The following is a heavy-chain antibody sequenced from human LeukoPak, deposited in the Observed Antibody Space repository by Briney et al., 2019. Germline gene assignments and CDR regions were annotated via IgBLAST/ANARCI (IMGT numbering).Heavy chain of an antibody. V-gene: IGHV5-51*01. CDR3: ARLRPGIAVAGSPPDY. CDR2: IYPGDSDT. Sequence: GESLKTSCKGSGYSFTSYWIGWVRQMPGKGLEWMGIIYPGDSDTRYSPSFQGQVTISADKSISTAYLQWSCLKASDTAMYYCARLRPGIAVAGSPPDYWGQGTLVTVSS. J-gene: IGHJ4*02. CDR1: GYSFTSYW. D-gene: IGHD6-19*01.